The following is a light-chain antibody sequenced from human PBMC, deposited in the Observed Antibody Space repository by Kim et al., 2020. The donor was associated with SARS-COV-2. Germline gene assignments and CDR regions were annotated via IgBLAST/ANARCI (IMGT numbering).Light chain of an antibody. V-gene: IGLV1-40*01. J-gene: IGLJ3*02. Sequence: QAVVTQPPSVSGAPGQRVTISCTGSSSNIGGGYDVHWYQQLPGTAPKLLIYGNNNRPSGVPDRFSGSKSDTSASLAITGLQAEDDADYYCQSYDYSLSGWVFGGGTKVTVL. CDR1: SSNIGGGYD. CDR2: GNN. CDR3: QSYDYSLSGWV.